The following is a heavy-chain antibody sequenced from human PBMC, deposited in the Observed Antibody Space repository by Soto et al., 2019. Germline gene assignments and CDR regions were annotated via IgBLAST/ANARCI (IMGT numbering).Heavy chain of an antibody. D-gene: IGHD6-19*01. Sequence: GGSLRLSCAASGFTFTKAWMTWVRQTPGKGLEWVGRIKSRADGGTTDYAASVKDRFIISRDDSNDTLYLHMNRLKTDDTAVYYSTPAYQWLPTYSWGQGALATVSS. CDR2: IKSRADGGTT. J-gene: IGHJ4*02. CDR3: TPAYQWLPTYS. V-gene: IGHV3-15*01. CDR1: GFTFTKAW.